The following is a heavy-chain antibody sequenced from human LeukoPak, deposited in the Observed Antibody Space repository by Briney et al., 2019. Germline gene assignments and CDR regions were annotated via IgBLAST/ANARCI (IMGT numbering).Heavy chain of an antibody. D-gene: IGHD4-17*01. J-gene: IGHJ3*02. V-gene: IGHV3-30*02. CDR3: AKDLTRDPDDYGDYEGVGAFDI. CDR1: GFTFSSYG. Sequence: QSGGSLRLSCAASGFTFSSYGMHWVRQAPGKGLEWVAFIRYDGSNKYYADSVKGRFTISRDNSKNTLYLQMNSLRAEDTAVYYCAKDLTRDPDDYGDYEGVGAFDIWGQGKMVTVSS. CDR2: IRYDGSNK.